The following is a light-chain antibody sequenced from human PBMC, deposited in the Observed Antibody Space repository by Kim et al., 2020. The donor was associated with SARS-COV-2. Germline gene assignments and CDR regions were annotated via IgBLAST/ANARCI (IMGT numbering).Light chain of an antibody. CDR2: KSS. V-gene: IGKV1-5*03. J-gene: IGKJ2*01. CDR3: QQYSNFPFT. CDR1: HSISSW. Sequence: DIQMNQSPSTLFASVGDRVTITCRASHSISSWLAWFQQKAGKAPKVLIYKSSILESGVPSRFSGSGAGTEFTLTISSLQPDDFATYYCQQYSNFPFTFGQGTRLEI.